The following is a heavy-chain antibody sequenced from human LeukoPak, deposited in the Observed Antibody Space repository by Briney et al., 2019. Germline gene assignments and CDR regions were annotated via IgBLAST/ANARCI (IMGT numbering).Heavy chain of an antibody. CDR3: ASHLIEAGTLPVDYENWFDP. V-gene: IGHV1-69*06. CDR1: GGTFSSYA. J-gene: IGHJ5*02. D-gene: IGHD6-13*01. CDR2: IIPIFGTA. Sequence: GASVKVSCKASGGTFSSYAISWVRQAPGQGLEWMGGIIPIFGTANYAQKFQGRVTITADKSTSTAYMELSSLRSEDTAVYYCASHLIEAGTLPVDYENWFDPWGQGTLVTVSS.